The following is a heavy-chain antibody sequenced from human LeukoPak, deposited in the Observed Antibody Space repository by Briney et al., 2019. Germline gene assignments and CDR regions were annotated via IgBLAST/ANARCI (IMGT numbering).Heavy chain of an antibody. J-gene: IGHJ4*02. CDR2: IIPILGIA. CDR1: GGTFSSYA. Sequence: ASVKVSCKASGGTFSSYAISWVRQAPGQGLEWMGRIIPILGIANYAQKFQGRVTITADKSTSTAYMELSSLRSEDTAVYYCARGEEYYDSSGYYSYFDYWGQGTLVTASS. D-gene: IGHD3-22*01. CDR3: ARGEEYYDSSGYYSYFDY. V-gene: IGHV1-69*04.